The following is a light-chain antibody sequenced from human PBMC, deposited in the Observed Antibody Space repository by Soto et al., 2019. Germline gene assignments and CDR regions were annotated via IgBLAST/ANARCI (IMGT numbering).Light chain of an antibody. Sequence: DIVMTQSPDSLAVSLGERATINCKSSQSLLYSSNNKNYLAWYQEKPGQPPKLLIYWASTRESGVPDRFSGSGSVTDFTLTISSLQAEDVAVYYCQQYYSPPLTFGGGTKVEIK. CDR1: QSLLYSSNNKNY. J-gene: IGKJ4*01. CDR3: QQYYSPPLT. CDR2: WAS. V-gene: IGKV4-1*01.